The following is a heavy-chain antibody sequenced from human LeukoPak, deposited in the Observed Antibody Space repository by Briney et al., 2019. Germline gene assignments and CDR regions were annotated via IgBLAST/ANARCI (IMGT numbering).Heavy chain of an antibody. J-gene: IGHJ4*02. D-gene: IGHD2-15*01. CDR2: ITSSSTYV. CDR3: AVVVVAATPSAIDY. V-gene: IGHV3-21*01. Sequence: GGSLRLSCAASGFTFSSYNMNWVRQAPGQRLEWVSSITSSSTYVFYADSVKGRFTISRDNAQNSLYLQMNSLRAEDTAVYYCAVVVVAATPSAIDYWGQGTLVTVSS. CDR1: GFTFSSYN.